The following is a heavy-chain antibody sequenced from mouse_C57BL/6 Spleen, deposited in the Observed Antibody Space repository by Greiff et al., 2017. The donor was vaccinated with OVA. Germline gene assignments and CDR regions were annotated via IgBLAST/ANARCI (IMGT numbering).Heavy chain of an antibody. D-gene: IGHD2-1*01. V-gene: IGHV3-6*01. CDR3: ARDYYGNPWYVDV. CDR2: ISYDGSN. CDR1: GYSITSGYY. Sequence: VQLKESGPGLAKPSQSLSLTCSVTGYSITSGYYWYWIRQFPGNKLEWMDYISYDGSNNYNPSLKNRISFTRDIAKNQFFLKLNSVTTKDTATDYCARDYYGNPWYVDVWGTGTTLTVSS. J-gene: IGHJ1*03.